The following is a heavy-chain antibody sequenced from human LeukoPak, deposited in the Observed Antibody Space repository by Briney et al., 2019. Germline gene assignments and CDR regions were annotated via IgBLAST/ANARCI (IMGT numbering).Heavy chain of an antibody. D-gene: IGHD3-22*01. CDR2: IYTSGST. J-gene: IGHJ4*02. V-gene: IGHV4-4*09. CDR1: GVSVSSYY. Sequence: SETLSLTCTVSGVSVSSYYWSWIRQPPGKGLEWIGYIYTSGSTNYNPSLKSRVTISVDTSKNQFSLKLSSVTAADTAVYYCARATGVVVITPTLFDYWGQGTLVTVSS. CDR3: ARATGVVVITPTLFDY.